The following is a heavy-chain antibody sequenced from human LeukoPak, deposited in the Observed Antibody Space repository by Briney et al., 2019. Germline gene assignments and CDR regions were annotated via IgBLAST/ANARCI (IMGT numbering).Heavy chain of an antibody. CDR3: AKAGPSPGVWYSDL. V-gene: IGHV3-23*01. Sequence: GGSLRLSCVASGFIFSDFGMNWVRQVPGKGLEWVAFISSRGTSTYYADSVKGRFTISRDNSKNTLYLQMNSLRTDDTAVYYCAKAGPSPGVWYSDLWGRGTPVTVSS. CDR2: ISSRGTST. J-gene: IGHJ2*01. D-gene: IGHD3-3*01. CDR1: GFIFSDFG.